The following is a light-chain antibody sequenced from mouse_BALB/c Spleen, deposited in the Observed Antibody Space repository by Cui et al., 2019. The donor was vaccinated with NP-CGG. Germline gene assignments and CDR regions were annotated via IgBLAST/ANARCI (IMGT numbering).Light chain of an antibody. V-gene: IGLV1*01. Sequence: QAVFTQQSAFTTSPGETVTLTCRSSTGAVTTSNYANWVQEKPDHLFTGLIGGTNNRAPGIPARFSGSLIGDKAALTITGAQTEDEAIYFCALWYSNHWVFGGGTKLTVL. J-gene: IGLJ1*01. CDR3: ALWYSNHWV. CDR1: TGAVTTSNY. CDR2: GTN.